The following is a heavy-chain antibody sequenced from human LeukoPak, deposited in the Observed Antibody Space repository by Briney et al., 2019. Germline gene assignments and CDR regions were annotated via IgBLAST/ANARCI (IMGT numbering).Heavy chain of an antibody. J-gene: IGHJ4*02. CDR1: GGSIGSNN. Sequence: SETLSLTCTVSGGSIGSNNWTWIRQPPGKGLEYIGYIYYTGATNYNPSLKSRVTISVDTSKNQFSLKMTSVTAADTAVYFCAKYGNSGWVIDNWGQGTLVTVSS. CDR3: AKYGNSGWVIDN. CDR2: IYYTGAT. D-gene: IGHD6-19*01. V-gene: IGHV4-59*08.